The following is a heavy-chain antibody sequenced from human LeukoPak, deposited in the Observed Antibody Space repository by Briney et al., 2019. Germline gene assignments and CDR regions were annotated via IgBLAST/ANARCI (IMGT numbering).Heavy chain of an antibody. D-gene: IGHD3-10*01. CDR1: GFTFKDFE. CDR2: ITSSGRTM. J-gene: IGHJ4*02. CDR3: ARERASSSNSWLGVFGH. Sequence: PGGSLRLSCVTSGFTFKDFEINWVRQAPGKGLEWIACITSSGRTMYYADSVRGRFTISRDNANNSLFLQMNGLRVEDTAVYYCARERASSSNSWLGVFGHWGQGTPVTVSS. V-gene: IGHV3-48*03.